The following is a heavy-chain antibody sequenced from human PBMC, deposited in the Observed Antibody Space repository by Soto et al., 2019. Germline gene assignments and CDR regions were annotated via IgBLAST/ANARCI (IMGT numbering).Heavy chain of an antibody. D-gene: IGHD6-6*01. CDR2: ISYDGSNK. CDR3: AKVPSGSSSFFSYFDY. Sequence: GGSLRLSCAASGFTFSSYGMHWVRQAPGKGLEWVAVISYDGSNKYYADSVKGRFTISRDNSKNTLYLQMNSLRAEDTAVYYCAKVPSGSSSFFSYFDYWGQGTLVTVSS. V-gene: IGHV3-30*18. CDR1: GFTFSSYG. J-gene: IGHJ4*02.